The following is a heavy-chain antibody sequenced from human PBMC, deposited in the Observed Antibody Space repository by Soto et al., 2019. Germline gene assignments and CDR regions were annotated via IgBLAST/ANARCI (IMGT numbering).Heavy chain of an antibody. Sequence: VLLQESGPRLLRPSETLSLTCTVSDDSFRGAEYYWSWIRQPLGKGPEWIGYTYYNGDTKYNPALRSRVTISEATSKNQFSLRLSSVTAADTAVYFCARGPAYINGWRTFDLWGRGILVTVSS. CDR3: ARGPAYINGWRTFDL. D-gene: IGHD6-19*01. J-gene: IGHJ4*02. CDR2: TYYNGDT. CDR1: DDSFRGAEYY. V-gene: IGHV4-61*08.